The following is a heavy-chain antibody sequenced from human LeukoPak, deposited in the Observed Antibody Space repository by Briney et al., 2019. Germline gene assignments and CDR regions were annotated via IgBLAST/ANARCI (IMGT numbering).Heavy chain of an antibody. CDR2: IYYSGST. J-gene: IGHJ4*02. CDR3: ARVPDYYDSSGYYYDRYFDY. D-gene: IGHD3-22*01. CDR1: GGSISSHY. Sequence: PSETLSLTCTVSGGSISSHYWSWIRQPPGKGLEWIGYIYYSGSTNYNPSLKSRVTISVDTSKNQFSLKLGSVTAADTAVYYCARVPDYYDSSGYYYDRYFDYWGQGTLVTVSS. V-gene: IGHV4-59*11.